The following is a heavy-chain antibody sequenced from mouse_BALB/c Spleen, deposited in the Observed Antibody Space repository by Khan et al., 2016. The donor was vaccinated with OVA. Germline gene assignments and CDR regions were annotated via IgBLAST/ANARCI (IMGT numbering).Heavy chain of an antibody. J-gene: IGHJ4*01. D-gene: IGHD1-2*01. CDR3: AKWGTANYYAMDY. V-gene: IGHV2-3*01. Sequence: QLQLKESGPGLVAPSQSLSITRPVSGLSLPSYGVNWVRQPPGKGLEWLVVIWGGGSTIYYSTHMSRLSISKDNSQSQVFLKLSSLQTDDTATYYWAKWGTANYYAMDYWGQGTSVTVSS. CDR1: GLSLPSYG. CDR2: IWGGGST.